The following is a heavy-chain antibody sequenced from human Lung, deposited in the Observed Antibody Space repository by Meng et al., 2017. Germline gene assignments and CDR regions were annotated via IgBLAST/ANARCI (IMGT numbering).Heavy chain of an antibody. CDR1: GGSFSDYY. CDR3: ARGPTTMAHDFDY. V-gene: IGHV4-34*01. J-gene: IGHJ4*02. Sequence: GQLQQGGAGLLKPSETLSLTGVVSGGSFSDYYWSWIRQPPGKGLEWIGEINHSGSTNYNPSLESRATISVDTSQNNLSLKLSSVTAADSAVYYCARGPTTMAHDFDYWGQGTLVTVSS. D-gene: IGHD4-11*01. CDR2: INHSGST.